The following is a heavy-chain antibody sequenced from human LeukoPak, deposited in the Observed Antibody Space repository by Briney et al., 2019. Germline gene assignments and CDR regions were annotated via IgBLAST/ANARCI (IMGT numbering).Heavy chain of an antibody. Sequence: PSETLSLTCTVSGGSISNYYWSWIRQPPGKGLEWIGYIYYSGSTNYNPSLKSRVTISVDTSKNQFSLKLSSVTAADTAVYYCAGAGYSYGYLFDYWGQGTLVTVSS. CDR1: GGSISNYY. CDR3: AGAGYSYGYLFDY. CDR2: IYYSGST. V-gene: IGHV4-59*01. D-gene: IGHD5-18*01. J-gene: IGHJ4*02.